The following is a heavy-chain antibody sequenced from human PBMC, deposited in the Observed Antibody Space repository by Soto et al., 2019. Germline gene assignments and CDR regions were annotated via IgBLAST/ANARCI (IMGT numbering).Heavy chain of an antibody. V-gene: IGHV3-23*01. D-gene: IGHD2-8*01. J-gene: IGHJ6*02. CDR1: GFSFSSFA. Sequence: EVQLLESGGGFIHPGGSLRLSCAASGFSFSSFAMNWVRQAPGKGVEWVSIIRGSADSTFYADSVKGRFTISRDNSKSTLYLQINSLRAEDTAVYYCAKTRGAMIYAISVYGMDVWGQGTTVTVSS. CDR3: AKTRGAMIYAISVYGMDV. CDR2: IRGSADST.